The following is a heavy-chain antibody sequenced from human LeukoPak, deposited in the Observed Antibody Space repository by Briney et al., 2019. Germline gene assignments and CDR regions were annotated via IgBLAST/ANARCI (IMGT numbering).Heavy chain of an antibody. V-gene: IGHV3-30-3*01. J-gene: IGHJ4*02. Sequence: GGSLRLSCAASGFTFSSYAMHWVRQAPGKGLEWVAVISYDGSNKYYADSVKGRFTISRDNSKNTLYLQMNSLRAEDTAVYYCAKDLDGGFSGSAEGFDYWGQGTLVTVSS. CDR3: AKDLDGGFSGSAEGFDY. CDR1: GFTFSSYA. CDR2: ISYDGSNK. D-gene: IGHD1-26*01.